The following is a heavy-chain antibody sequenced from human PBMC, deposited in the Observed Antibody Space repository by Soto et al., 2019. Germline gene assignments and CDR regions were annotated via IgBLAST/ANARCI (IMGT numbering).Heavy chain of an antibody. V-gene: IGHV4-4*02. J-gene: IGHJ4*02. CDR3: AKNPGYYYDSTGYHFAY. D-gene: IGHD3-22*01. Sequence: PSETLSLTCVVSGGSISSTNWWSWVRQPPGKGLEWIGEIFHSGSTNYNPSLKSRVTMSIDKSTNQLSLKLSSVTAADTAVYYCAKNPGYYYDSTGYHFAYWGQGTLVTVSS. CDR2: IFHSGST. CDR1: GGSISSTNW.